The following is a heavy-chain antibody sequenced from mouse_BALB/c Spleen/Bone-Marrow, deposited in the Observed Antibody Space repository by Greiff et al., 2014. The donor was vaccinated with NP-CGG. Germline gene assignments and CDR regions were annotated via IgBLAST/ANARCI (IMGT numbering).Heavy chain of an antibody. V-gene: IGHV1-69*02. D-gene: IGHD2-3*01. J-gene: IGHJ1*01. CDR3: ARPRGLYDYWYFDV. CDR1: GYTFTSYW. Sequence: VKLVESGAELVKPGASVKLSCKASGYTFTSYWMNWVKQRPGQGLEWIGEIDPSDNYINYNQKVKGKGTLTVDKSSSTAYMQLSSLTSEDSAVYYCARPRGLYDYWYFDVWGAGTTVTVSS. CDR2: IDPSDNYI.